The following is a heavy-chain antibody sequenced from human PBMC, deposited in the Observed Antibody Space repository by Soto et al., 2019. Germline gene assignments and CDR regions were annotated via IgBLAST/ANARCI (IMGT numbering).Heavy chain of an antibody. Sequence: QVQLVQSGAEVKKPGSSVRVSCKSSGDTFRFYSINWVRQAPGLGLEWMGRINPILSMSNYAQRFQGRVTVTADKSTSTAYMELSIVRSADTAMYYCASSYGSGYRAFDYWGQGALVTVSS. CDR1: GDTFRFYS. D-gene: IGHD3-10*01. J-gene: IGHJ4*02. CDR3: ASSYGSGYRAFDY. CDR2: INPILSMS. V-gene: IGHV1-69*02.